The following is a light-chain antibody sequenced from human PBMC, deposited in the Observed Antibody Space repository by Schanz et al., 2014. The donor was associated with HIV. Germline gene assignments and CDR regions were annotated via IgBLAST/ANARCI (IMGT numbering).Light chain of an antibody. CDR3: QKYDSVPRT. CDR1: QNIGKW. Sequence: DVQMTQSPTTLSASVGDRVTLTCRASQNIGKWLTWYQQKPGKAPKLLIYAASTLQSGVSSRFSGSRSGTDFTLTISSLQSEDVATYYCQKYDSVPRTFGQGTKVEIK. CDR2: AAS. J-gene: IGKJ1*01. V-gene: IGKV1-27*01.